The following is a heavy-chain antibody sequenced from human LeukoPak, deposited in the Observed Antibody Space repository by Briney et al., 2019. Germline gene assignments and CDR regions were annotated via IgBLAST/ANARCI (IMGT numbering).Heavy chain of an antibody. V-gene: IGHV3-23*01. CDR1: GFTFSNHG. Sequence: GGSLRLSCAASGFTFSNHGMSGVPQGPGKGLEWVSAISGSGEKTYYADSVKVRFTISRDNSKNTLHLLMNNLRADDTAIYYCASHCGSGSDNRLDPRGQGTLVTVSS. J-gene: IGHJ5*02. D-gene: IGHD3-10*01. CDR2: ISGSGEKT. CDR3: ASHCGSGSDNRLDP.